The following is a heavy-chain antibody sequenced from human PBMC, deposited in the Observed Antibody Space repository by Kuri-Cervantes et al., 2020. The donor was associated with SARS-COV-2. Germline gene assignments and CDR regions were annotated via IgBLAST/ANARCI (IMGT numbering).Heavy chain of an antibody. CDR1: GFTFSSYG. CDR2: IWYDGSNK. CDR3: AGQAAATHPFDY. Sequence: GESLKISCAASGFTFSSYGMHWVRQAPGKGLEWVAVIWYDGSNKYYADSVKGRFTISRDNSKNTLYLQMNSLRAEDTAVYYCAGQAAATHPFDYWGQGTLVTVSS. V-gene: IGHV3-30*02. J-gene: IGHJ4*02. D-gene: IGHD2-15*01.